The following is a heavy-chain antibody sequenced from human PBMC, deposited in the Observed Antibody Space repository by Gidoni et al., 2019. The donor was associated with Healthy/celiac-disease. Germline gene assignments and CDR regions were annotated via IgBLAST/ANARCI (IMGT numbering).Heavy chain of an antibody. V-gene: IGHV1-18*01. CDR1: GYPFTSYG. D-gene: IGHD6-19*01. J-gene: IGHJ6*02. CDR3: ARDHSSGWVYYYYYYGMDV. CDR2: ISAYNGNT. Sequence: QVQLVQSGAEVKKPGASVKVSCKASGYPFTSYGISWVRQAPGQGLEWMGWISAYNGNTNYAQKLQGRVTMTTDTSTSTAYMELRSLRSDDTAVYYCARDHSSGWVYYYYYYGMDVWGQGTTVTVSS.